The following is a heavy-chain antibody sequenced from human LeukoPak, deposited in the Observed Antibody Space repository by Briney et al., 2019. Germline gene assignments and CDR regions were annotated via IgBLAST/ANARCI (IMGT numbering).Heavy chain of an antibody. D-gene: IGHD6-19*01. CDR2: IDPDDSGS. V-gene: IGHV3-74*01. CDR1: GFTFSRYW. Sequence: GGSLRLSCAASGFTFSRYWMHWVRQAPGEGLVWVSRIDPDDSGSSYADSVKGQFTISRDNAKNTLWLQMNSLRAEDTAVYYCARDAARYSSGWYYDYWGQGTLVTVSS. J-gene: IGHJ4*02. CDR3: ARDAARYSSGWYYDY.